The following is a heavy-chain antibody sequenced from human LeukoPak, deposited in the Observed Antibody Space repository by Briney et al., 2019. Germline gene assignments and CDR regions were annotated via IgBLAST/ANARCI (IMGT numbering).Heavy chain of an antibody. CDR1: GYTFTSYD. CDR3: ARTVEMATNYYYYYMDV. CDR2: MNPNSGNT. V-gene: IGHV1-8*01. Sequence: ASVKVSCKASGYTFTSYDINWVRQATGQGLEWMGWMNPNSGNTGYAQKFQGRVTMTRNTSISTAYMELSSLRSEDTAVYYCARTVEMATNYYYYYMDVWGKGTTVTVSS. J-gene: IGHJ6*03. D-gene: IGHD5-24*01.